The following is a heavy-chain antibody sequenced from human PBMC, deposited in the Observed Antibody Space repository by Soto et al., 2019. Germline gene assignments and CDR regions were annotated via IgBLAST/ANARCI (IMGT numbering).Heavy chain of an antibody. CDR2: ITHRGSP. CDR1: GGSFSGYH. Sequence: QVQLQQWGAGLLKPSETLSLTCAVYGGSFSGYHWSWIRQPPRRGLDWIGEITHRGSPNYNPSLKSRVTISVDTSKNQFSLNLRSVTAADTAVYYCARIPGSDYSDPHDYWGQGTLVTVSS. V-gene: IGHV4-34*01. J-gene: IGHJ4*02. D-gene: IGHD4-17*01. CDR3: ARIPGSDYSDPHDY.